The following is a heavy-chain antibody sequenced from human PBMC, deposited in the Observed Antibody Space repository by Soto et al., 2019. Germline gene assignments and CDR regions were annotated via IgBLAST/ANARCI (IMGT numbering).Heavy chain of an antibody. Sequence: EVQLLESGGGLVQPGGSLRLSCAASGFTFSSYAMSWVRQAPGKGLEWVSTISGSGGSTFYADSVKGRFTISRDNSKNTXXLQMNSLRAEDTAVYYCAKERRYCSGGSCSDWFDPWGQGTLVTVSS. CDR3: AKERRYCSGGSCSDWFDP. J-gene: IGHJ5*02. CDR2: ISGSGGST. V-gene: IGHV3-23*01. CDR1: GFTFSSYA. D-gene: IGHD2-15*01.